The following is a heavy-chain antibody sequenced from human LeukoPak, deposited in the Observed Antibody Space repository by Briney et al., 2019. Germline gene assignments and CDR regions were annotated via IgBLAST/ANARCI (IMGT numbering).Heavy chain of an antibody. CDR2: IHYSGST. CDR1: GGSISGDGYH. CDR3: ARTSHSGYMVRGVLYYGMDV. J-gene: IGHJ6*02. V-gene: IGHV4-39*01. Sequence: SETLSLTCSVSGGSISGDGYHWGWIRRPPGKGLEWIGSIHYSGSTCYKTSLKSRVTIDVDTSKNQFSLKLSSVTAADTAVYYCARTSHSGYMVRGVLYYGMDVWGQGTTVTVSS. D-gene: IGHD3-10*01.